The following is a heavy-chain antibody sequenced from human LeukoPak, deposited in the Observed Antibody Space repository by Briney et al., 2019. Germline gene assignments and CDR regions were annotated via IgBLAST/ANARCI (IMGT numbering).Heavy chain of an antibody. Sequence: SETLSLTCTVSGGSISSYYWSWIRQPAGKGLEWIGRIYTSGSTNYNPSLKSRVTRSVGTSKNQFSLKLSSVPAAEKAVYYGARERYYYDSSGYYSSFGFDYWGQGTLVTVSS. CDR3: ARERYYYDSSGYYSSFGFDY. CDR2: IYTSGST. J-gene: IGHJ4*02. V-gene: IGHV4-4*07. CDR1: GGSISSYY. D-gene: IGHD3-22*01.